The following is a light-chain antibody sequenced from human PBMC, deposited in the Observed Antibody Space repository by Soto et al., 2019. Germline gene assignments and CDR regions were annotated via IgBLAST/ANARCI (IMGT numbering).Light chain of an antibody. CDR2: AAS. Sequence: DIQLTQSPSFLSASVGDRVTITCLASQGISSYLAWYQQKPGKAPKLLIYAASTLQSGVPSRFSGSESGTEFTLTISSLQPEDFATYYCQQLNSYPRTFGQGTKVEIK. J-gene: IGKJ1*01. CDR3: QQLNSYPRT. CDR1: QGISSY. V-gene: IGKV1-9*01.